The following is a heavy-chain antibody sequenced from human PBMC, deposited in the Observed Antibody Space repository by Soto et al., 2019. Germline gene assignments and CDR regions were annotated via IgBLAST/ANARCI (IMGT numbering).Heavy chain of an antibody. J-gene: IGHJ6*02. V-gene: IGHV4-59*08. CDR3: ARHSTYCSSTSCYVDYYYGMDV. CDR1: GGSISSYY. D-gene: IGHD2-2*01. CDR2: IYYSGST. Sequence: TETLSLTCTVSGGSISSYYWSWIRQPPGKGLEWIGYIYYSGSTNYNPSLKSRVTISVDTSKNQFSLKLSSVTAADTAVYYCARHSTYCSSTSCYVDYYYGMDVWGQGTTVTVSS.